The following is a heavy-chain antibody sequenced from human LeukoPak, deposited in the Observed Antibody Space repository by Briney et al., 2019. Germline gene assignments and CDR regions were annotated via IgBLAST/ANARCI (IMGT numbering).Heavy chain of an antibody. CDR2: LGTAGDT. CDR1: GFILSNYA. V-gene: IGHV3-13*01. CDR3: ARQSTPHGNFDY. Sequence: GGSLRLSCAASGFILSNYAMHWVRQPAGKGLEWVSALGTAGDTFYPGSVKGRFTISRDNAKKSLFLQMSSLRAEDTAIYYCARQSTPHGNFDYWGQGTLVSVSS. D-gene: IGHD5-24*01. J-gene: IGHJ4*02.